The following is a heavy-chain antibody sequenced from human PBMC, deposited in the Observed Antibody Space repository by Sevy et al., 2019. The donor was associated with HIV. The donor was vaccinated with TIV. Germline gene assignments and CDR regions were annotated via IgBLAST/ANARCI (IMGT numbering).Heavy chain of an antibody. CDR3: TRGSFGPGFDYFDY. CDR2: IRSKAYGWTT. D-gene: IGHD3-10*01. Sequence: GSLRLSCTASGFTFGDYAMSWFRQAPGEGLGGVGFIRSKAYGWTTEYAASVKGRFTISRDDSKSIAYLQMNSLKTEDTAVYYCTRGSFGPGFDYFDYWGQGTLVTVSS. CDR1: GFTFGDYA. V-gene: IGHV3-49*03. J-gene: IGHJ4*02.